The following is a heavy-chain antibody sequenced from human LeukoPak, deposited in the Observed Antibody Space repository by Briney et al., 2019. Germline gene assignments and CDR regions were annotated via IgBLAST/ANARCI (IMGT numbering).Heavy chain of an antibody. Sequence: GGSLRLSCAASGFTFSSYEMNWVRQAPGKGLEWVSYISSSGSTIYYADSVKGRFTISRDNAKNSLYLQMNSLRAEDTAVYYCAREGTNGVWGFDPWGQGTLVTVSS. J-gene: IGHJ5*02. CDR1: GFTFSSYE. D-gene: IGHD2-8*01. CDR3: AREGTNGVWGFDP. CDR2: ISSSGSTI. V-gene: IGHV3-48*03.